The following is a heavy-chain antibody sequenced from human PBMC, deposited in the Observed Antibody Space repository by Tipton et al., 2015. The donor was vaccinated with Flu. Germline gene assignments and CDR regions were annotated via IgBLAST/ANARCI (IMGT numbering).Heavy chain of an antibody. CDR3: ARDTGGYCSGSSCLPRFDY. V-gene: IGHV3-53*01. Sequence: GSLRLSCVASGLSVGDNYMTWVRQSPGKGLAWFSVIYSGEDTQYADSVKGRFTISSDNSKNTVYLLMYRLRVEDTAVYYCARDTGGYCSGSSCLPRFDYWGQGTLVTVSS. CDR1: GLSVGDNY. J-gene: IGHJ4*02. D-gene: IGHD2-15*01. CDR2: IYSGEDT.